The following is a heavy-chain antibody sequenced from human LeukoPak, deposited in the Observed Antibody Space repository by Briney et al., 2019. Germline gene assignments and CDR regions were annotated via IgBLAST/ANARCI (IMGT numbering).Heavy chain of an antibody. D-gene: IGHD3-10*01. J-gene: IGHJ4*02. V-gene: IGHV4-30-2*01. CDR2: IYHSGST. CDR3: ARLYYGSGSYYSEI. Sequence: PSETLSLTCAVSGGSISSGGYSWSWIRQPPGKGLEWIGYIYHSGSTYYNPSLKSRVTISVDRSKNQFSLKLSSVTAADTAVYYCARLYYGSGSYYSEIWGQGTLVTVSS. CDR1: GGSISSGGYS.